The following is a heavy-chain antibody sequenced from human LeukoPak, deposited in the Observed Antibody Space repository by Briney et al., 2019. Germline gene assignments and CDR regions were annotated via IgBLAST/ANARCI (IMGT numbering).Heavy chain of an antibody. CDR3: ARDDVDTPPSDY. CDR2: IYHSGST. D-gene: IGHD5-18*01. CDR1: GGSIRSYY. J-gene: IGHJ4*02. Sequence: SETLSLSCTVSGGSIRSYYWSWIRQPPGKGLEWIGYIYHSGSTYYNPSLKSRVTISVDRSKNQFSLKLSSVTAADTAVYYCARDDVDTPPSDYLGQGTLVTVSS. V-gene: IGHV4-59*12.